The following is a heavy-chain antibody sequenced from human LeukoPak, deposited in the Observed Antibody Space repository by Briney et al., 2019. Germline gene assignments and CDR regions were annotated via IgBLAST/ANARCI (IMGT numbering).Heavy chain of an antibody. CDR1: GDSISRSSYF. D-gene: IGHD5-18*01. V-gene: IGHV4-61*02. CDR3: ARGDGYSYGYHAFGP. CDR2: IYTSGST. J-gene: IGHJ5*02. Sequence: PSETLSLACTVSGDSISRSSYFWAWIRQPAGKGLEWIGRIYTSGSTNYNPSLKSRVTISVDTSKNQFSLKLSSVTAADTAVYYCARGDGYSYGYHAFGPWGQGPLVTVSS.